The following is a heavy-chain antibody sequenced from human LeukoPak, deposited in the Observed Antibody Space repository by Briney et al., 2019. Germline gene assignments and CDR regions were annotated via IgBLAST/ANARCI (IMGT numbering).Heavy chain of an antibody. J-gene: IGHJ4*02. CDR3: ARRIQGMAPYYFDY. V-gene: IGHV3-74*01. CDR1: GFTFSSYW. D-gene: IGHD5-24*01. CDR2: INSDGGST. Sequence: GGSLRLSCTASGFTFSSYWMHWVRQAPGKGLMWVSRINSDGGSTSYADSVKGRFTISRDNAKNTLYLQMNSLRAEDTAVYYCARRIQGMAPYYFDYWGQGTRVTVSS.